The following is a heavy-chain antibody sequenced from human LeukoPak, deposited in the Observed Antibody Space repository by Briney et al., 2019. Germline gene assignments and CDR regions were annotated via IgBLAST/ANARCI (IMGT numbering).Heavy chain of an antibody. CDR2: ISYDGNDK. CDR3: AKDPYSSRMEYFQY. D-gene: IGHD3-22*01. J-gene: IGHJ1*01. CDR1: GFTFSSYG. Sequence: GRSLRLSCVASGFTFSSYGMHWVRQAPGKGLEWVAVISYDGNDKYYADSVKGRFSISRDNSKNTLYLEMSSLRTEDTAMYYCAKDPYSSRMEYFQYWGQGTLVIVSS. V-gene: IGHV3-30*18.